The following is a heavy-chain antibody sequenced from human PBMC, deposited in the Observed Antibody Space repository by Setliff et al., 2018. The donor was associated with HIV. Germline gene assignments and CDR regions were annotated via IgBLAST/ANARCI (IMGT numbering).Heavy chain of an antibody. V-gene: IGHV6-1*01. CDR1: GDSVSINNST. CDR2: THYRSKWYH. Sequence: SQTLSLTCAISGDSVSINNSTWNWIRQSPSRGLEWLGRTHYRSKWYHDYAASLKGRMNISSDTSRNQFSLQLNSVTPEDTAIYYWARVHEAQYGYRFDYWGQGRLVTVSS. CDR3: ARVHEAQYGYRFDY. J-gene: IGHJ4*02. D-gene: IGHD6-25*01.